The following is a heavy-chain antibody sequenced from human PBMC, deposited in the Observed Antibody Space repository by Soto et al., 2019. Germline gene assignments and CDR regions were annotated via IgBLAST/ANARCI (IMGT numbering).Heavy chain of an antibody. CDR1: GYTFSNYG. Sequence: ASVKVSCKTSGYTFSNYGINWVRQAPGQGLEWMGWISGYNGNTNYAQTVQGRVTMTTDTATGTVYMELRSLKSDDTAIYYCSRFIMVGGWFDANYYHGMGVWGQGTTVTVSS. V-gene: IGHV1-18*01. CDR3: SRFIMVGGWFDANYYHGMGV. CDR2: ISGYNGNT. D-gene: IGHD6-19*01. J-gene: IGHJ6*02.